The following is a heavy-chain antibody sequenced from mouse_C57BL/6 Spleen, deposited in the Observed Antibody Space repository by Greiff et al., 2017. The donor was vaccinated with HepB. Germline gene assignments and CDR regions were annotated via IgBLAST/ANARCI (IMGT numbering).Heavy chain of an antibody. Sequence: VQLQQSGPELVKPGASVKISCKASGYSFTSYYIHWVKQRPGQGLEWIGWIYPGSGNTKYNEKFKGKATLTADTSSSTAYMQLSSLTSEDSAVYYCARSGGYDAPHFDVWGTGTTGTVSS. CDR1: GYSFTSYY. D-gene: IGHD2-2*01. V-gene: IGHV1-66*01. CDR3: ARSGGYDAPHFDV. J-gene: IGHJ1*03. CDR2: IYPGSGNT.